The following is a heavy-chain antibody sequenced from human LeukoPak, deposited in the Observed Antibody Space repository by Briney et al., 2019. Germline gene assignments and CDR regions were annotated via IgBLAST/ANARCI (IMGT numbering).Heavy chain of an antibody. Sequence: GRSLRLSCAASGFTFSSYAMHWVRQAPGKGLEWVAVISYDGSNKYYADSVKGRFTISRDNSKNTVYLQMNSLRAEDTAVYYCARQRGRLYCSSTSCHSAFDYWGQGTLVTVSS. J-gene: IGHJ4*02. CDR3: ARQRGRLYCSSTSCHSAFDY. CDR1: GFTFSSYA. CDR2: ISYDGSNK. D-gene: IGHD2-2*02. V-gene: IGHV3-30*04.